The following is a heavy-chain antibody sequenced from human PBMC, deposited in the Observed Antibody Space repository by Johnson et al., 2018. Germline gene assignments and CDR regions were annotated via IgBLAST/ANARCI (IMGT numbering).Heavy chain of an antibody. J-gene: IGHJ6*03. CDR1: GFTFSNHA. V-gene: IGHV3-30-3*01. CDR3: ARHSGSGYYYYMDV. D-gene: IGHD3-10*01. CDR2: ISKDGSDK. Sequence: VQLVESGGGVVQXGRSXRLXCATSGFTFSNHAMHWVRQAPGKGLEWLGVISKDGSDKYYVDSVQGRFTISRDNSKNTLYLQMNSMRTEDTAMYYCARHSGSGYYYYMDVWGKGTTVTVSS.